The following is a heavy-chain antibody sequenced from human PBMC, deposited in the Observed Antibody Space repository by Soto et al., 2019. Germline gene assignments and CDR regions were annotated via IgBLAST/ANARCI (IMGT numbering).Heavy chain of an antibody. CDR2: ISGSGGST. J-gene: IGHJ4*02. CDR1: GFTFSSYA. Sequence: GGSLRLSCAASGFTFSSYAMSWVRQAPGKGLEWVSAISGSGGSTYYADSVKGRFTISRDNSKNTLYLQMNSLRAEDTAVYYCAKDQISIEQLYYFDSWGQGPLVTVSS. V-gene: IGHV3-23*01. CDR3: AKDQISIEQLYYFDS. D-gene: IGHD6-19*01.